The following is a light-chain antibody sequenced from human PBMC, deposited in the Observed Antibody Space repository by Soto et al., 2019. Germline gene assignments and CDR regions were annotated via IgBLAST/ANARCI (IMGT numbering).Light chain of an antibody. Sequence: EIVLPQSPGTLSLSPGERATLSCRASQSVSSSHLAWYQQKPGQAPRLLISGASSRATGIPDRFTGSGSGTDFTLTISRLEPEDFAVYYCQQYGNSLWTFGQGTKVDIK. CDR2: GAS. J-gene: IGKJ1*01. CDR3: QQYGNSLWT. V-gene: IGKV3-20*01. CDR1: QSVSSSH.